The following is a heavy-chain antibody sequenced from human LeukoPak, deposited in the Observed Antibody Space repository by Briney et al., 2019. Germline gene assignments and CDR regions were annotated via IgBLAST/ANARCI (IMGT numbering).Heavy chain of an antibody. CDR3: ARLVPVVVDKGRFDP. Sequence: ASETLSLTCTVSGGSITSYYWSWIRQPPGKGLEWIGYIYYSGSTNYNPSLKSRVTISVDTSKNRFSLKLSSVTAADTAVYYCARLVPVVVDKGRFDPWGQGTLVTVSS. CDR2: IYYSGST. CDR1: GGSITSYY. J-gene: IGHJ5*02. D-gene: IGHD2-15*01. V-gene: IGHV4-59*01.